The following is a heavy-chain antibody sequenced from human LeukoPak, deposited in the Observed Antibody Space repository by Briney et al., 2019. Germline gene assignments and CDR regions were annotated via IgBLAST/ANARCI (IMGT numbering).Heavy chain of an antibody. D-gene: IGHD3-22*01. CDR1: GYTFTGYY. V-gene: IGHV1-2*02. J-gene: IGHJ4*02. Sequence: ASVKVSCKASGYTFTGYYMHWVRQAPGQGLEWMGWINPNSGGTNYAQKFQGRVTMTRDTSISTAYMELSRLRCDDTAVYYCARLMGGSGYYVFDYWGQGTLVTVSS. CDR2: INPNSGGT. CDR3: ARLMGGSGYYVFDY.